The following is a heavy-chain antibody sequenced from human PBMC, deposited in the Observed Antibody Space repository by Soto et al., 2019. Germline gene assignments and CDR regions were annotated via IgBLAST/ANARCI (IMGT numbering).Heavy chain of an antibody. CDR1: GFTFSSYA. V-gene: IGHV3-23*01. J-gene: IGHJ4*02. Sequence: DVKLLESGGGLVQPEGSLRLSCAAYGFTFSSYAMGWVRQGPGKGLEWVAVVSIGGSTHYADSVRGRFTISRENSKNMLSLQMNSLSAEDTAIYFRAKRRGAGRHFDYRGQGALVTVSS. CDR2: VSIGGST. CDR3: AKRRGAGRHFDY. D-gene: IGHD2-15*01.